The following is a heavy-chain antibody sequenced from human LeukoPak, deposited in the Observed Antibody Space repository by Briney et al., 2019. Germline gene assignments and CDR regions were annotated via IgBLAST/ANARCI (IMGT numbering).Heavy chain of an antibody. D-gene: IGHD5-12*01. J-gene: IGHJ4*02. Sequence: ASVKVSCKAFGYTFTSNYMHWVRQAPGQGPEWMGVISPSGGSTTYAQKFQGRVTLTRDMSTSTDYLELSSLRSEDTAVYYCAREATGYFDYWGQGTLVTVSS. CDR2: ISPSGGST. CDR3: AREATGYFDY. CDR1: GYTFTSNY. V-gene: IGHV1-46*01.